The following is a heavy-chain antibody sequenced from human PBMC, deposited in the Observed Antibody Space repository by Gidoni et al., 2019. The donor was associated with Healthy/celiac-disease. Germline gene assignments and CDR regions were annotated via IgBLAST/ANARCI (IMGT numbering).Heavy chain of an antibody. CDR1: GYTFTSYY. CDR2: INPSGGST. Sequence: QVQLVQSGAEVKKPGASVKVSCKASGYTFTSYYRHWVRQAPGQGLEWMGIINPSGGSTSYAQKFQGRVTMTRDTSTSTVYMELSSLRSEDTAVYYCARGGGHGDYGWGSRYFQHWGQGTLVTVSS. J-gene: IGHJ1*01. D-gene: IGHD4-17*01. CDR3: ARGGGHGDYGWGSRYFQH. V-gene: IGHV1-46*01.